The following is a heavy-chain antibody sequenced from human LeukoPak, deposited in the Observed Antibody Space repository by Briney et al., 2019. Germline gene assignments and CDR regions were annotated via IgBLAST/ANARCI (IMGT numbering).Heavy chain of an antibody. D-gene: IGHD3-10*01. J-gene: IGHJ2*01. CDR1: GFSVSTKY. V-gene: IGHV3-53*01. CDR3: ARVGXHFHWYLDL. CDR2: LYSGSDT. Sequence: GGSLRLSCAASGFSVSTKYMNWVRQAPGKGLEWVSILYSGSDTYYANSVKGRFTISRDSSKNILFLQMNDLRAEDTAVYYCARVGXHFHWYLDLWGRGTLVTVSS.